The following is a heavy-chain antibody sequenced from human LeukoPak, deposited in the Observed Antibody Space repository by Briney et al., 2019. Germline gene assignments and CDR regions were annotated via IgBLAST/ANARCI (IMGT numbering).Heavy chain of an antibody. V-gene: IGHV3-48*03. Sequence: GGSLRLSCAASGFPFSSYWMTWVRQAPGKGLEWVSYISSSGRTIYCADSVKGRFTISRDNAKNSLYLQMNSLRAEDTAVYYCALGQTLYDYWGQGTLVTVSS. CDR2: ISSSGRTI. J-gene: IGHJ4*02. CDR1: GFPFSSYW. CDR3: ALGQTLYDY. D-gene: IGHD3-16*01.